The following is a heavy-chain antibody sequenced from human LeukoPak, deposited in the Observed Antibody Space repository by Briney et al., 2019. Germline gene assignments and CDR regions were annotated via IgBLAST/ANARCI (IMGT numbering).Heavy chain of an antibody. D-gene: IGHD2-15*01. Sequence: PGGSLRLSCAASGFTFSNAWMSWVRQAPGKGLEWVGRIKSKTDGGTTDYAAPVEGRFTISRDDSKNTLYLQMNSLKTEDTAVYYCTTIYDLGYCSGGSCYSADIWGQGTMVTVSS. V-gene: IGHV3-15*01. CDR3: TTIYDLGYCSGGSCYSADI. CDR1: GFTFSNAW. J-gene: IGHJ3*02. CDR2: IKSKTDGGTT.